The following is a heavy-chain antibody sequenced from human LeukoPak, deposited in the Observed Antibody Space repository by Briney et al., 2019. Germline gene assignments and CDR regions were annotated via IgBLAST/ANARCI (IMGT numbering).Heavy chain of an antibody. CDR1: GFTFSSYR. CDR2: ISSNGDNT. J-gene: IGHJ4*02. CDR3: AKDRTLSD. D-gene: IGHD3/OR15-3a*01. Sequence: GSLRLSCSASGFTFSSYRMYWVRQAPGKGLEYVSAISSNGDNTYYIDSVKGRFAISRDNSKNTLYLQMSSLRLEDTAVYYCAKDRTLSDWGQGTLVTVSS. V-gene: IGHV3-64D*06.